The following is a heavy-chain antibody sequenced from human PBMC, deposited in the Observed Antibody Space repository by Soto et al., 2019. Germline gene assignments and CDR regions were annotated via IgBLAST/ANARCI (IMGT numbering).Heavy chain of an antibody. CDR2: IIPYYTTL. D-gene: IGHD6-13*01. CDR1: EGTFNSYA. CDR3: ASGASRWYPYFFDS. J-gene: IGHJ4*02. Sequence: QAQVVQSGAEVRKPGSSVKLSCKASEGTFNSYAIAWVRQAPGQGLEWMGGIIPYYTTLNYAQKFQDRVTITADDSTNTVYMELSSLRSDGTAVYFCASGASRWYPYFFDSWAQGTLVTVSS. V-gene: IGHV1-69*01.